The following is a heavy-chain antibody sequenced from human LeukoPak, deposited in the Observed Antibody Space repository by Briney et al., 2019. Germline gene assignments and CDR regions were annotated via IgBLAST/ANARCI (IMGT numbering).Heavy chain of an antibody. J-gene: IGHJ4*02. CDR2: MNPNSGNT. CDR3: ARGRVAVDLFDY. Sequence: ASVKVSCKASGYTFTSYDINWVRQATGQGLEWMGWMNPNSGNTGYAQKFQGRVTMTRNTSISTAYMELSSLRSEDTAVYYCARGRVAVDLFDYWGQGTLVTVSS. D-gene: IGHD2-15*01. V-gene: IGHV1-8*01. CDR1: GYTFTSYD.